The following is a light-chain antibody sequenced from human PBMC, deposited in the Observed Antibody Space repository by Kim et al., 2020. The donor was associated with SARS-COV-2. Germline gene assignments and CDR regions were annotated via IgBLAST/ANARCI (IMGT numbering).Light chain of an antibody. J-gene: IGLJ3*02. CDR1: SRDIGSYNY. Sequence: QSALTQPPSASGSPGQSVTISCTGTSRDIGSYNYVSWYQQYPGKAPKLMIYDVNKRPSGVPDRFSGSKSGNTASLTVSGLQAEDEANYYCSSYAGSNNLGVFGGGTQLTVL. CDR3: SSYAGSNNLGV. CDR2: DVN. V-gene: IGLV2-8*01.